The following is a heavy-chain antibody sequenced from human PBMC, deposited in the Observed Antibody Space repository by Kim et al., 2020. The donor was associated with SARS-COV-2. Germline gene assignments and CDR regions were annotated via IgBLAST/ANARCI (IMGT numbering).Heavy chain of an antibody. CDR3: LGGFYFDY. J-gene: IGHJ4*02. V-gene: IGHV1-3*01. CDR2: IECGNGNT. Sequence: ASVKVSCKTSGHFFTRDSIHWVRQAPGQGLEWMGGIECGNGNTIYSQKFQGRVTFTTDTSASTAYMELSFLRSEDSAVYYCLGGFYFDYWGQGTLVTVSS. D-gene: IGHD3-16*01. CDR1: GHFFTRDS.